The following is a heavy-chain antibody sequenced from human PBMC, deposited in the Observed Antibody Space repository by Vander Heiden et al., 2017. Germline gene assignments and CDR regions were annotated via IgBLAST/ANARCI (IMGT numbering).Heavy chain of an antibody. Sequence: QVQLVESGGGVVQPGRSLRLSCAASGFTFSSYGMHWVRQAPGKGLEWVAVISYDGSNKYYADSVKGRFTISRDNSKNTLYLQMNSLRAEDTAVYYCAKDGFTTVTYYYYYGMDVWGQGTTVTVSS. V-gene: IGHV3-30*18. CDR1: GFTFSSYG. D-gene: IGHD4-17*01. J-gene: IGHJ6*02. CDR2: ISYDGSNK. CDR3: AKDGFTTVTYYYYYGMDV.